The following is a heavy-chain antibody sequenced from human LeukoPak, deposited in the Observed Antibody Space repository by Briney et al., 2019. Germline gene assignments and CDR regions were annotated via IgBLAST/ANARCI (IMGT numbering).Heavy chain of an antibody. CDR2: ISSNGGST. J-gene: IGHJ4*02. Sequence: WGSLRLSCSASGFTFSSYAMHWVRQAPGKGLEYVSAISSNGGSTYYADSVKGRFTISRDNSKNTLYLQMSSLRAEDTAVYYCVKSCSSTSCYYRPLDYWGQGTLVTVSS. D-gene: IGHD2-2*01. CDR1: GFTFSSYA. CDR3: VKSCSSTSCYYRPLDY. V-gene: IGHV3-64D*06.